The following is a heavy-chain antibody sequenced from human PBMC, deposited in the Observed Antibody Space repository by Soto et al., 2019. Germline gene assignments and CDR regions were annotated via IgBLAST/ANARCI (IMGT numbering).Heavy chain of an antibody. J-gene: IGHJ6*02. CDR3: ARVPPNFYYDGMDV. Sequence: GGSLRLSCAASGFPFSSYEMNWVRQAPGKGLEWVSYISSRGITIKYADSVKGRFTISRDNAKNSLYLQMNSLRAEDTAVYYCARVPPNFYYDGMDVWGQGTTITV. CDR2: ISSRGITI. CDR1: GFPFSSYE. V-gene: IGHV3-48*03.